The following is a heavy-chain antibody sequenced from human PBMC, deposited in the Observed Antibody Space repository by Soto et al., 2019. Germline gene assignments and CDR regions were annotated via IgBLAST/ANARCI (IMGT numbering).Heavy chain of an antibody. D-gene: IGHD1-26*01. CDR3: AKNRSLWLKWELGALDY. CDR2: ISYDGSNK. CDR1: GFTFSSYG. Sequence: PGVSLRLSCAASGFTFSSYGMHWVRQAPGKGLEWVAVISYDGSNKYYADSVKGRFTISRDNSKNTLYLQMNSLRAEDTAVYYCAKNRSLWLKWELGALDYWGQETLVTVSS. V-gene: IGHV3-30*18. J-gene: IGHJ4*02.